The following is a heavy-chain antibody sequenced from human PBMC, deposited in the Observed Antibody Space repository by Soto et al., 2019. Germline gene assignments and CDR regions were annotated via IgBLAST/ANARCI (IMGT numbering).Heavy chain of an antibody. V-gene: IGHV3-53*01. CDR2: IYSGGST. J-gene: IGHJ4*02. CDR1: GFTVSSNY. Sequence: GGSLRLSCAASGFTVSSNYMSWARQAPGKGLEWVSVIYSGGSTYYADSVKGRFTISRGNSKNTLYLQMNSLRAEDTAVYYCARESYDSSGYYDDYWGQGTLVTVSS. D-gene: IGHD3-22*01. CDR3: ARESYDSSGYYDDY.